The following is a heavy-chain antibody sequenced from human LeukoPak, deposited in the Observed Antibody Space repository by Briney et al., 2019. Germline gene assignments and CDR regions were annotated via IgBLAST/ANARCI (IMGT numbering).Heavy chain of an antibody. V-gene: IGHV3-9*01. Sequence: AGRSLRLSCAASGFTFDDYAMHWVRQAPGKGLEWVSGISWNSGSIGYADSVKGRFTISRDNAKNSLYLQMNSLRAEGTALYYCAKAQNEVPAAIVYGMDVWGQGTTVTVSS. CDR2: ISWNSGSI. J-gene: IGHJ6*02. CDR3: AKAQNEVPAAIVYGMDV. D-gene: IGHD2-2*02. CDR1: GFTFDDYA.